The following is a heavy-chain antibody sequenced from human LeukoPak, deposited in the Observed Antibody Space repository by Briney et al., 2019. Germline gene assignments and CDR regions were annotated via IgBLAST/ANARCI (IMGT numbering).Heavy chain of an antibody. J-gene: IGHJ5*02. D-gene: IGHD3-10*01. CDR2: IKQDGSEK. CDR3: ARVVWFVEPPSLGWFDP. CDR1: GFTFSSYW. V-gene: IGHV3-7*01. Sequence: GGSLRLSCAASGFTFSSYWMSWVRQAPGKGLEWVANIKQDGSEKYYVDSVKGRFTISRDNAKNSLYLQMNSLRAEDTAVYYCARVVWFVEPPSLGWFDPWGQGTLVTVSS.